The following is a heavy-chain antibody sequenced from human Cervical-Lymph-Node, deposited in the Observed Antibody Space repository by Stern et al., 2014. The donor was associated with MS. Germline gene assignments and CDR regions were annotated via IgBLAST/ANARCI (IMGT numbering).Heavy chain of an antibody. D-gene: IGHD4-23*01. J-gene: IGHJ4*02. Sequence: EVQLVESGGGLVKPGGSLRLSCAASGFTFSSYSMNLVRQAPGKGLEWGASLSSGGSYIYYADSLKGRFTISRDNAKNSLYLQMNSLRAEDTAVYYCARGRGGNYRYYFDYWGQGTLVTVSS. CDR2: LSSGGSYI. CDR3: ARGRGGNYRYYFDY. V-gene: IGHV3-21*01. CDR1: GFTFSSYS.